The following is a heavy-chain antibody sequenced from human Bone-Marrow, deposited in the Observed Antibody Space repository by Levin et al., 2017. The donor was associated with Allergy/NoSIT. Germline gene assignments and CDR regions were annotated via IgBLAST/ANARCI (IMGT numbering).Heavy chain of an antibody. J-gene: IGHJ4*02. CDR2: IKSRTGAGTT. D-gene: IGHD1-14*01. CDR3: ATAGRFWDGTALDY. Sequence: GGSLRLSCAASGFTFYNAWMTWVRQAPGKGLEWVGRIKSRTGAGTTDYAAHAKGRFIISKDGSKDTLYLQMSSLRAEDTAVYYCATAGRFWDGTALDYWGPGTLVTVSS. V-gene: IGHV3-15*01. CDR1: GFTFYNAW.